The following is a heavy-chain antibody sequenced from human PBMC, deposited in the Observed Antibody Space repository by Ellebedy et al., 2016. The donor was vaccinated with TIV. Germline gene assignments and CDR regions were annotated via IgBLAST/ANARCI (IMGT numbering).Heavy chain of an antibody. D-gene: IGHD3-16*02. J-gene: IGHJ4*02. Sequence: GGSLRLXCAASGFTFSGSAIHWVRQASGRGLEWVGRIRTKPNNYATSYGASVKGRLTISRDDSKNTAYLQMSSLKTEDTAVYYCTRQDYDYVWGSYRYFDYWGQGTLVTVYS. V-gene: IGHV3-73*01. CDR2: IRTKPNNYAT. CDR1: GFTFSGSA. CDR3: TRQDYDYVWGSYRYFDY.